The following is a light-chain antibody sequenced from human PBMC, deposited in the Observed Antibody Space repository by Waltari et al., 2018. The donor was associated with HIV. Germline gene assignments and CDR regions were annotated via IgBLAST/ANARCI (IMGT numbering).Light chain of an antibody. CDR1: DSDVGAYDF. CDR2: EVN. CDR3: TSYAGNSNFVV. V-gene: IGLV2-8*01. Sequence: QSALTQPPPASGSPGQSVSISCTGTDSDVGAYDFFSSYQQHPGTAPKLIIYEVNKRPSGVPDRFSGSKSGNTASLIVSGLQAEDEGDYFCTSYAGNSNFVVFGGGTKLTVL. J-gene: IGLJ2*01.